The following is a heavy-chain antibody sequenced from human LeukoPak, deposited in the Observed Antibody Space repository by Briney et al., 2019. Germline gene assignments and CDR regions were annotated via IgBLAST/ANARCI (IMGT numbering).Heavy chain of an antibody. CDR1: GFTFSSYW. V-gene: IGHV3-7*01. CDR2: IKQDGSEK. D-gene: IGHD3-3*01. Sequence: QSGGSLRLSCAASGFTFSSYWMSWVRQAPGKGLEWVANIKQDGSEKYYVDSVKGRLTISRDNAKNSLYLQMNSLRAEDTAVYYCARAGLTYYDFWSGYPYYMDVWGKGTTVTVSS. CDR3: ARAGLTYYDFWSGYPYYMDV. J-gene: IGHJ6*03.